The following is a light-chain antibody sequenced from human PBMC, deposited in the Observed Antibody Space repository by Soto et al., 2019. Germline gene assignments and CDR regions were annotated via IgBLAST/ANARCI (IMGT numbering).Light chain of an antibody. J-gene: IGLJ3*02. CDR2: GNS. CDR1: ISNIGAGYD. CDR3: QCYDSSLSGWV. Sequence: QSVLTQPPSVSGAPGQRVTISCTESISNIGAGYDVHWYQQLPGTAPKLLIYGNSNRPSGVPDRFSGSKSGTSASLAITGLQAEDEADYYCQCYDSSLSGWVFGGGTKVTVL. V-gene: IGLV1-40*01.